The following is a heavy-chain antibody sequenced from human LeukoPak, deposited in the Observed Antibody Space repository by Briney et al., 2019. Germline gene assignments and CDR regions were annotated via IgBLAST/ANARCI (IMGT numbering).Heavy chain of an antibody. V-gene: IGHV1-2*02. J-gene: IGHJ6*02. D-gene: IGHD4-17*01. Sequence: GASVKVSCKASGYTFTGYYMHWVRQAPGQGLEWMGWINPNSGGTNYAQKFQGRVTMTRDTSISTAYMELSRLRSDDTAVYYCARDRMSDPDYGDYLGYYYYGMDVWGQGTTVTVSS. CDR1: GYTFTGYY. CDR2: INPNSGGT. CDR3: ARDRMSDPDYGDYLGYYYYGMDV.